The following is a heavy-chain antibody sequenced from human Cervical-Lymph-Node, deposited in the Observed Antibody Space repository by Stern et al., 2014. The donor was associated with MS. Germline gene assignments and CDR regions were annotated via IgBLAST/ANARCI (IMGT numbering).Heavy chain of an antibody. V-gene: IGHV5-51*03. Sequence: AQLVQSGAEVKKPGESLKISCKGSGYTFTNNWIAWVRQMPGKGLEWIGIIYPDDSDIRYSPSLQGQVTLSADKSLSTAYLQWSSLKAADSAVYYWARPPPRRKWDDPNYGMDVWGQGTTVTVSS. CDR1: GYTFTNNW. CDR3: ARPPPRRKWDDPNYGMDV. D-gene: IGHD1-1*01. J-gene: IGHJ6*02. CDR2: IYPDDSDI.